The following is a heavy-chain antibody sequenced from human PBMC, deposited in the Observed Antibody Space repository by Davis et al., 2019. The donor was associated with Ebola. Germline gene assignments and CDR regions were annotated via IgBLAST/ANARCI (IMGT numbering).Heavy chain of an antibody. J-gene: IGHJ4*02. CDR2: IYYSGST. V-gene: IGHV4-30-4*01. CDR1: Y. D-gene: IGHD1-7*01. CDR3: ATTSGDY. Sequence: YMSWIRQPPGKGLEWIGYIYYSGSTYYNPSLKSRVTISVDTSKNQFSLKLSSVTAADTAVYYCATTSGDYWGQGTLVTVSS.